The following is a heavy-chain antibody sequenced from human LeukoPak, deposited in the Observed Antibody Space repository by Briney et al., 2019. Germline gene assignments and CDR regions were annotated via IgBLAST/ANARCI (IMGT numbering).Heavy chain of an antibody. J-gene: IGHJ6*03. CDR1: GYTFTSYY. CDR2: INPSGGST. Sequence: ASVKVSCKASGYTFTSYYMHWVRQAPGQGLEWMGIINPSGGSTSYAQKFQGRVTMTRDTSTSTVYMELSSLRSEDTAVYYCARGGPTLHYYYYMDVWGKGTTVTVSS. V-gene: IGHV1-46*01. CDR3: ARGGPTLHYYYYMDV.